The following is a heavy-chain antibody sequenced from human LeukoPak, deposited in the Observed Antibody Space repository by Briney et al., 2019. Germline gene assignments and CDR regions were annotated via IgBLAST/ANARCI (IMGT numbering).Heavy chain of an antibody. CDR3: AKDSSNIMGARLDY. CDR1: GFTFSSYA. D-gene: IGHD1-26*01. J-gene: IGHJ4*02. CDR2: ISVSGGST. V-gene: IGHV3-23*01. Sequence: GGSLRLSCAASGFTFSSYAMSWVRQAPGRGLEWVSGISVSGGSTYYADSVKGRFTISRDNSKNTLYLRMNSLRAEDTAIYYCAKDSSNIMGARLDYWGQGTLATVSS.